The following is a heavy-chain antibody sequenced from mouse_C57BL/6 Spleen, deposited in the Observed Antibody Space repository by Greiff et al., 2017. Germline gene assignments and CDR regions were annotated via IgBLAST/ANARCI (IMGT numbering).Heavy chain of an antibody. CDR1: GYTFTDYE. J-gene: IGHJ2*01. V-gene: IGHV1-15*01. D-gene: IGHD2-2*01. Sequence: QVQLQQSGAELVRPGASVTLSCKASGYTFTDYEMHWVKQTPVHGLEWIGAIDPETGGTAYNQKFKGKAILTADKSSSTAYMELRSLTSEDSAVYYCTRSGVTTWNYFDYWGQGTTLTVSS. CDR3: TRSGVTTWNYFDY. CDR2: IDPETGGT.